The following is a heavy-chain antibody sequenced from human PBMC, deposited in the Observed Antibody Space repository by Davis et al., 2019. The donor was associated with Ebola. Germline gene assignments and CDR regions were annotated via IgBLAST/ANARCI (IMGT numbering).Heavy chain of an antibody. CDR3: TRAIARRRYGSWFDP. V-gene: IGHV1-8*01. D-gene: IGHD4-17*01. CDR1: GYTFTTYA. CDR2: MNPNSGNT. Sequence: AASVKVSCKASGYTFTTYAINWVRQATGLGLEWRGWMNPNSGNTGYAQKFQGRVTMTRETSITTAYRELSSLSPDDTAVYYCTRAIARRRYGSWFDPWGQGTPVTVSS. J-gene: IGHJ5*02.